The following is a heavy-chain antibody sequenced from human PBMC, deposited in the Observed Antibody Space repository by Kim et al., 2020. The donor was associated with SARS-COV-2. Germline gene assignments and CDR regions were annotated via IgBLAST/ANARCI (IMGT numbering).Heavy chain of an antibody. CDR3: ARGGAALF. V-gene: IGHV3-7*01. J-gene: IGHJ4*02. CDR2: SGE. Sequence: SGEDYVGSVKGRFTISRDNAKNSLYLQMNSLRAEDTAMYYCARGGAALFWGQGTLVTVSS. D-gene: IGHD6-6*01.